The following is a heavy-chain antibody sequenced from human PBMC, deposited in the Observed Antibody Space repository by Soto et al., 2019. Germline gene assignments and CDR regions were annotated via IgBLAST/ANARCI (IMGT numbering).Heavy chain of an antibody. CDR1: GFTFSSYA. CDR3: VILAWFYYYGMDV. D-gene: IGHD3-3*01. Sequence: PGGSLRLSCAASGFTFSSYAMHWVRQAPGKGLEWVAVISYDGSNKYYADSVKGRFTISRDNSKNTLYLQMNSLRAEDTAVYYCVILAWFYYYGMDVWGQGTRSPSP. V-gene: IGHV3-30-3*01. J-gene: IGHJ6*02. CDR2: ISYDGSNK.